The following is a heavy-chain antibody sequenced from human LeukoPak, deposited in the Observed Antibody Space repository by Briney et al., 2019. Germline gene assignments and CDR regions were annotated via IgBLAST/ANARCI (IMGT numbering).Heavy chain of an antibody. V-gene: IGHV3-30*18. D-gene: IGHD3-22*01. CDR1: GFSFSNYG. Sequence: GGSLRLSCAASGFSFSNYGMHWVRQAPGKGLEWVAVISYDGSNKYYADSVKGRFTISRDDSKNTLYLQVNSLRPDDTAVYYCAKDSGDYFSIQNYFDCWGQGTLVTVSS. CDR2: ISYDGSNK. J-gene: IGHJ4*02. CDR3: AKDSGDYFSIQNYFDC.